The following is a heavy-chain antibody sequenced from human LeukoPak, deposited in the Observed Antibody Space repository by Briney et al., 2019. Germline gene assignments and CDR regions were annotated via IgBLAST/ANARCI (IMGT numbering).Heavy chain of an antibody. CDR1: GYTFTAYY. D-gene: IGHD6-25*01. V-gene: IGHV1-2*02. Sequence: GASVKVSCKASGYTFTAYYMHWVRQAPGQGLEWMGWINPNSGDTNYAQEFQGRVTMTRDTPINTAYMELSGLRSDDTAVYYCARDLTFTSGRGVYWGQGTLVTVSS. CDR2: INPNSGDT. CDR3: ARDLTFTSGRGVY. J-gene: IGHJ4*02.